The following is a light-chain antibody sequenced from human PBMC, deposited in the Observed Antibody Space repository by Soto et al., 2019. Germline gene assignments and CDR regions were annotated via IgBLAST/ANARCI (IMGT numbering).Light chain of an antibody. J-gene: IGKJ2*01. CDR2: DAS. V-gene: IGKV1-33*01. Sequence: DIQITKSPSSLSASVGDRVTITCQASQDISNYLNWYQQKPGKAPKLLIYDASNLETGVPSRFSGSGSGTDFTFTISSLQPEDIATYYCQQYDNLPYTFGQGTKVDIK. CDR1: QDISNY. CDR3: QQYDNLPYT.